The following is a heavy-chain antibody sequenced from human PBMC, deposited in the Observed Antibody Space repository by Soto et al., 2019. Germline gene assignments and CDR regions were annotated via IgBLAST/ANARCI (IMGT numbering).Heavy chain of an antibody. D-gene: IGHD2-2*01. CDR3: ARTHYCSSTSCYEAFDY. V-gene: IGHV4-39*01. J-gene: IGHJ4*02. CDR1: GGSISSSSYY. Sequence: SETLSLTCTVSGGSISSSSYYWGWIRQPPGKGLEWIGSIYYSGSTYYNPSLKSRVTISVDTSKNQFSLKLSSVTAADTAVYYCARTHYCSSTSCYEAFDYWGQGTLVPVSS. CDR2: IYYSGST.